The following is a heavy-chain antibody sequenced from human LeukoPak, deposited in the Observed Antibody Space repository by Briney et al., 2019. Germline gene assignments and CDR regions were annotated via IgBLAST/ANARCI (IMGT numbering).Heavy chain of an antibody. CDR2: IYYCGSI. V-gene: IGHV4-59*01. CDR3: ARLQLRHCSRTSCANEFDY. D-gene: IGHD2-2*01. J-gene: IGHJ4*02. CDR1: GGSISSYY. Sequence: SETLSLTCTVSGGSISSYYWRWLRQPPGKGLEWIGYIYYCGSINYNPSLKSRVIISVDKSKNQFSLKLTSVTAADTAVYYCARLQLRHCSRTSCANEFDYWGQGTLVTVSS.